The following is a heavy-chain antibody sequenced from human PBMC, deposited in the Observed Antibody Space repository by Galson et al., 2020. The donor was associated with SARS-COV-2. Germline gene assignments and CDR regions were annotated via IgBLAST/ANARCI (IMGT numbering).Heavy chain of an antibody. V-gene: IGHV3-7*03. CDR3: ARDGGTGGYYSLDF. Sequence: GGSLRLSCAASGFRFSSYWMTWVRQAPGKGLEWVAYIKQDSSEKYNVDSVKGRFTISRDNAKNSLYLQMNNLRADDTAVYYCARDGGTGGYYSLDFWGQGTLVTVSS. CDR2: IKQDSSEK. D-gene: IGHD3-22*01. J-gene: IGHJ4*02. CDR1: GFRFSSYW.